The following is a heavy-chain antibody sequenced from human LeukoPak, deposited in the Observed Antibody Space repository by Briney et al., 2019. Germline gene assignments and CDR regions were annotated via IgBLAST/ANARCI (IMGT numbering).Heavy chain of an antibody. CDR1: GFTFSSYA. CDR3: AKDCDGGGSCYFDV. D-gene: IGHD2-15*01. CDR2: ISGSGGST. Sequence: NPGGSLRLSCAASGFTFSSYAMSWVRQAPGKGLEWVSAISGSGGSTYYADSVKGRFPISRDNSKNTLYLQMNSLRAEDTAVYYCAKDCDGGGSCYFDVWGKGTTVTVSS. V-gene: IGHV3-23*01. J-gene: IGHJ6*03.